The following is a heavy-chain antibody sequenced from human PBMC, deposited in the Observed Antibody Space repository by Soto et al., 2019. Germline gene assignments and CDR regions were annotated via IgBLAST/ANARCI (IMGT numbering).Heavy chain of an antibody. CDR3: ARTKAIFGLDV. V-gene: IGHV3-30*04. CDR2: ISYDGNNK. J-gene: IGHJ6*02. D-gene: IGHD2-8*01. CDR1: GFTFTDHA. Sequence: VQLVESGGGVFQPGRSLTLSCVASGFTFTDHAMHWVRQAPGKGLEWVALISYDGNNKQYTDSVKGRSSISRDNSKDTLFLQLSSLRLEDTAVYYCARTKAIFGLDVWGQGNTVTVSS.